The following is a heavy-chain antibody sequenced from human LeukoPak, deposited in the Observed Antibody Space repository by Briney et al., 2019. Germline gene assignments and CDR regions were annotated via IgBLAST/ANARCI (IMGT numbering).Heavy chain of an antibody. Sequence: GRSLRLSCAASGFTFSTYAMHWVRQDPGKGLEWVAFISYDGTNKYCADSVKGRFTISRDNSKNTLYLQMNSLRAEDTALYYCAREILTGYAFDIWGQGTMVTVSS. V-gene: IGHV3-30-3*01. CDR3: AREILTGYAFDI. CDR1: GFTFSTYA. J-gene: IGHJ3*02. CDR2: ISYDGTNK. D-gene: IGHD7-27*01.